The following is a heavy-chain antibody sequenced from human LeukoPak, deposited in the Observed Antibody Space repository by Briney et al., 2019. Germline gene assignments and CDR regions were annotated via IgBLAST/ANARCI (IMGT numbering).Heavy chain of an antibody. CDR1: GFTFSSYW. J-gene: IGHJ4*02. CDR3: TRDKKSSSSQNTYYFDY. Sequence: GGSLRLSCAASGFTFSSYWMSWFRQAPGKGLEWVGFIRSKAYGGTTEYAASVEGRFTISRDDSKSIAYLQMNSLKTEDTAVYYCTRDKKSSSSQNTYYFDYWGQGTLVTVSS. D-gene: IGHD6-13*01. CDR2: IRSKAYGGTT. V-gene: IGHV3-49*03.